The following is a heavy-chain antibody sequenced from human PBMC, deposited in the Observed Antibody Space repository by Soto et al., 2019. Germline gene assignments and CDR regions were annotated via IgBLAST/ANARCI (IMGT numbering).Heavy chain of an antibody. CDR3: ARGYCSSTSCYPRGGYYYYMDV. D-gene: IGHD2-2*01. Sequence: SEILSLTCAVYGGSFSGYYWSWIRQPPGKGLEWIGEINHSGSTNYNPSLKSRVTISVDTSKNQFSLKLSSVTAADTAVYYCARGYCSSTSCYPRGGYYYYMDVWGKGTTVT. J-gene: IGHJ6*03. CDR2: INHSGST. CDR1: GGSFSGYY. V-gene: IGHV4-34*01.